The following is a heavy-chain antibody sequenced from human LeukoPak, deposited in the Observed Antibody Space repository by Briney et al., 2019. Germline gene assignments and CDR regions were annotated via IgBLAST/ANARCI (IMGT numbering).Heavy chain of an antibody. Sequence: ASVKVSCKASGGTFSSYAISWVRQAPGQGLEWMGGIIPIFGTANYAQKFQGRVTITTDESTSTAYMELSSLRSEDTAVYHCARAVWDYCSGSRCYSWYFDLWGRGTLVTVSS. D-gene: IGHD2-15*01. CDR1: GGTFSSYA. CDR2: IIPIFGTA. J-gene: IGHJ2*01. V-gene: IGHV1-69*05. CDR3: ARAVWDYCSGSRCYSWYFDL.